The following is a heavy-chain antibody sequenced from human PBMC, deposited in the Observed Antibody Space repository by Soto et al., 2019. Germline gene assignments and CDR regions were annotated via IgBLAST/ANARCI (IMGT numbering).Heavy chain of an antibody. CDR3: AIVKVAVVYYDSGPLYYPPDY. J-gene: IGHJ4*02. V-gene: IGHV4-59*01. CDR2: VYYSGST. D-gene: IGHD3-16*01. Sequence: QVQLQESGPGLVKPSETLSLTCTVSGGSISNYYWTWLRPRPGKGLAWIGYVYYSGSTNYNPSHRSLVTVSLGTSMSKFALRLSSVTAADTAVYYCAIVKVAVVYYDSGPLYYPPDYWCQGTLVTVSS. CDR1: GGSISNYY.